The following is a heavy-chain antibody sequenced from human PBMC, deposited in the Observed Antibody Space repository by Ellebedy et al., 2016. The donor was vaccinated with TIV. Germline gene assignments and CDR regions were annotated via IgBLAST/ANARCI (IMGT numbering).Heavy chain of an antibody. CDR3: ARDRGSGSNYYYGMDV. Sequence: GESLKISCAASGFTFSSYAMHWVRQAPGKGLEWVAVISYDGSNKYYADSVKGRFTISRDNSKNTLYLQMNSLRAEDTAVYYCARDRGSGSNYYYGMDVWGQGTTVTVSS. V-gene: IGHV3-30-3*01. CDR2: ISYDGSNK. CDR1: GFTFSSYA. D-gene: IGHD6-19*01. J-gene: IGHJ6*02.